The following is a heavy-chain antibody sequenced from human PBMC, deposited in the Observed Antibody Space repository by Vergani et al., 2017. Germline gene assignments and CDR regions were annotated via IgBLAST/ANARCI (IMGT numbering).Heavy chain of an antibody. CDR3: ARDRDYGGNYGMDV. V-gene: IGHV4-39*07. Sequence: QLQLQESGPGLVKPSETLSLTCTVSGGSISSSSYYWGWIRQPPGKGLEWIGSIYYSGSTYYNPSLKSRVTISVDTSKNQFSLKLSSVTAADTAVYYCARDRDYGGNYGMDVWGQGTTVTVSS. CDR2: IYYSGST. D-gene: IGHD4-23*01. J-gene: IGHJ6*02. CDR1: GGSISSSSYY.